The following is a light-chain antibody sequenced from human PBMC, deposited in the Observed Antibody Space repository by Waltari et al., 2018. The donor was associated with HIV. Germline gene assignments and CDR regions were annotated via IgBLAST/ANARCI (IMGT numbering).Light chain of an antibody. CDR3: QQYNNWLT. CDR2: GAS. V-gene: IGKV3-15*01. Sequence: ELVMTQSPATLSVSPGERATLSCRTSQSVSSNLAWYQQKPDQAPRLLIYGASTRATGIPARFSGSGSGTEFTLTISSLQSEDFAVYYCQQYNNWLTFGGGTKVEIK. CDR1: QSVSSN. J-gene: IGKJ4*01.